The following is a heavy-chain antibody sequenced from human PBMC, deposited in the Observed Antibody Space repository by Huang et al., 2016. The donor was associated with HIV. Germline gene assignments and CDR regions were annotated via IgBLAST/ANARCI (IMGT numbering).Heavy chain of an antibody. Sequence: QVQLVQSGGEVKKPGASVKVSCKASDYTFTSYGISWVRQAPGQGLEWMGWSSTNNGDTNYAQKCQGRVTMTTDTSTSTAYMELRSLRSDDTAVYYCGGSSGYWSFDYWGQGTLVTVSS. CDR2: SSTNNGDT. D-gene: IGHD3-22*01. J-gene: IGHJ4*02. CDR1: DYTFTSYG. V-gene: IGHV1-18*04. CDR3: GGSSGYWSFDY.